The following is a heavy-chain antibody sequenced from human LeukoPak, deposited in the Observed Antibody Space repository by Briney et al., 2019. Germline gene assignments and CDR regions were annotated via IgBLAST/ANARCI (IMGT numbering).Heavy chain of an antibody. V-gene: IGHV4-59*01. J-gene: IGHJ5*02. CDR1: GGSISSYY. CDR3: ARAGNWFDP. CDR2: IYYSGST. Sequence: SETLPLTCTVSGGSISSYYWSWIRQPPGKGLERIGYIYYSGSTNYNPSLKSRVTISVDTSKNQFSLKLSSVTAADTAVYYCARAGNWFDPWGQGTLVTVSS.